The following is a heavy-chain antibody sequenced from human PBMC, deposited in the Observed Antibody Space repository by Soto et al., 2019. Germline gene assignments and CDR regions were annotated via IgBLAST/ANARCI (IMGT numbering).Heavy chain of an antibody. CDR2: IIPILAVT. J-gene: IGHJ4*02. CDR3: AGRYCSAATCFNPGAY. Sequence: QVQLVQSGAEVKKPGSSVKVSCKVSGDTFNTYTISWVRQAPGQGLEWMGRIIPILAVTTYSRKFQGRLSITADESTSTAYMEVSSLRSEDTAIYYCAGRYCSAATCFNPGAYWGQGTLVAVSS. V-gene: IGHV1-69*02. CDR1: GDTFNTYT. D-gene: IGHD2-8*02.